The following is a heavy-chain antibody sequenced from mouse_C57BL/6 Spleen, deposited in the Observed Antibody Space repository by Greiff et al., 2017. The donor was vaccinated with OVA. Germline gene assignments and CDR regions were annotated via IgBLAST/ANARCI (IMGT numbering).Heavy chain of an antibody. CDR1: GFTFSDYY. CDR2: INYDGSST. V-gene: IGHV5-16*01. CDR3: ARDRDYYGNSYAMDY. D-gene: IGHD2-1*01. Sequence: EVHLVESEGGLVQPGSSMKLSCTASGFTFSDYYMAWVRQVPEKGLEWVANINYDGSSTYYLDSLKGRFIISRDNAKNILYLQMSSLKSEDTATYYCARDRDYYGNSYAMDYWGQGTSVTVSS. J-gene: IGHJ4*01.